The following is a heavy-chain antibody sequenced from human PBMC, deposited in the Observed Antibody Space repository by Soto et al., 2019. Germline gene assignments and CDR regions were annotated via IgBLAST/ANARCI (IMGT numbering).Heavy chain of an antibody. V-gene: IGHV3-30*18. CDR3: AKEDAGPPDY. CDR2: ISYDATIE. J-gene: IGHJ4*02. CDR1: GFPFRNPG. D-gene: IGHD6-13*01. Sequence: PGGSLRLSCAASGFPFRNPGMHWVRQAPGKGLEWVALISYDATIEHYADSVKGRFTISRDNSNNRLYLQMNSLTSEDTAVYYCAKEDAGPPDYFGQGTLVTVSS.